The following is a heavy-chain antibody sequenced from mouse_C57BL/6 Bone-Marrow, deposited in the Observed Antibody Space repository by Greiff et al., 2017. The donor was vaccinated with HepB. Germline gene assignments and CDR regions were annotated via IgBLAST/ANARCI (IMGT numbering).Heavy chain of an antibody. V-gene: IGHV1-69*01. CDR3: AKGDLRAMDY. CDR1: GYTFTSYW. J-gene: IGHJ4*01. D-gene: IGHD5-1*01. Sequence: QVQLKQPGAELVMPGASVKLSCKASGYTFTSYWMHWVKQRPGQGLEWIGEIDPSDSYTNYNQKFKGKSTLTVDKSSSTAYMQLSSLTSEDSSVYYCAKGDLRAMDYWGKGTSVTGSS. CDR2: IDPSDSYT.